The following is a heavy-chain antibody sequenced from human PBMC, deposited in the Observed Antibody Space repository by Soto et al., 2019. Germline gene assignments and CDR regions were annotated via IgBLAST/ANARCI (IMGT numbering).Heavy chain of an antibody. CDR3: ARYRIEADLSDFDY. J-gene: IGHJ4*02. CDR2: IRGKAYGGTT. D-gene: IGHD6-25*01. CDR1: GFTFGGYA. V-gene: IGHV3-49*04. Sequence: PVGSLRLSCTTSGFTFGGYAMSWVRQAPGKGLEWVGSIRGKAYGGTTEYAASVRGRFTISRDDSKSIAYLQMNSLRTEDTAVYFCARYRIEADLSDFDYWGQGTLVTVSS.